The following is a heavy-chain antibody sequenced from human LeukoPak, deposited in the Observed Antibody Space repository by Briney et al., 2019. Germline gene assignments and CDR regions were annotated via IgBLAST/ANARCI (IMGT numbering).Heavy chain of an antibody. D-gene: IGHD5-18*01. CDR1: GGSFSGYY. V-gene: IGHV4-34*01. CDR3: ARAQRGYSYGYYYYYGMDV. CDR2: INHSGST. J-gene: IGHJ6*02. Sequence: SETLSLTCAVYGGSFSGYYWSWIRQPPGKGLDWIGEINHSGSTNYNPSLKSRVTISVDTSKNQFSLKLSSVTAADTAVYYCARAQRGYSYGYYYYYGMDVWGQGTTVTVSS.